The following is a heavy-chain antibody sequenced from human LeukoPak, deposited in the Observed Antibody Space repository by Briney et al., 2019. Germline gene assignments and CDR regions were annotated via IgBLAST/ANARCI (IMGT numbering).Heavy chain of an antibody. D-gene: IGHD5-18*01. V-gene: IGHV3-7*03. J-gene: IGHJ3*02. CDR2: IKQDGSEI. CDR3: AYSYGYAFDI. CDR1: GVTFSNNW. Sequence: GGSLRLSCAASGVTFSNNWMSWVRQVPGKGLEWVAHIKQDGSEIYYVDSVKGRFTISRDNAKNSLYLQMDSLRAEDTAVYYCAYSYGYAFDIWGQGTMVIVSA.